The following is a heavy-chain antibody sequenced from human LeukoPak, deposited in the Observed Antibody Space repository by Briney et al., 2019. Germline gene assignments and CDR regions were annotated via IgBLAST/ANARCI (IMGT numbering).Heavy chain of an antibody. CDR1: GYTFTGYY. CDR2: INPNSGGT. J-gene: IGHJ4*02. Sequence: ASVKVSCKASGYTFTGYYMHWVRQAPGQGLEWMGWINPNSGGTNYAQKFQGRVTMTRDASISTAYMELSRLRSDDTAVYYCARDDYGDYGSVYWGQGTLVTVSS. V-gene: IGHV1-2*02. D-gene: IGHD4-17*01. CDR3: ARDDYGDYGSVY.